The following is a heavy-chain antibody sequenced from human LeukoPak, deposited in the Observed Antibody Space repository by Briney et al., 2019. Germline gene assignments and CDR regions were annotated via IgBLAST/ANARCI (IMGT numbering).Heavy chain of an antibody. V-gene: IGHV4-4*07. CDR2: IYTSGST. D-gene: IGHD3-16*01. J-gene: IGHJ5*02. Sequence: SETLSLTCTVSGGSISSYYWSWIRQPAGKGLEWIGRIYTSGSTNYNPSLKSRVTMSVDTSKNQFSLKLSSVTAADTAVYYCARDLSPGVTFRGRFDPWGQGTLVTVSS. CDR3: ARDLSPGVTFRGRFDP. CDR1: GGSISSYY.